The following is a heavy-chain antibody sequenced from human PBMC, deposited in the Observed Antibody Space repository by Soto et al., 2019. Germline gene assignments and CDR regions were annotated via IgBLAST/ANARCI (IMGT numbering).Heavy chain of an antibody. CDR3: ARGKAAAGTFLPHFDY. Sequence: PSETLSLTCTVSGGSISSGDYYWSWIRQPPGKGLEWIGYIYYSGSTYYNPSLKSRVTISVDTSKNQFSLKLSSVTAADTAVYYCARGKAAAGTFLPHFDYWGQGTLVTVSS. V-gene: IGHV4-30-4*01. CDR2: IYYSGST. CDR1: GGSISSGDYY. D-gene: IGHD6-13*01. J-gene: IGHJ4*02.